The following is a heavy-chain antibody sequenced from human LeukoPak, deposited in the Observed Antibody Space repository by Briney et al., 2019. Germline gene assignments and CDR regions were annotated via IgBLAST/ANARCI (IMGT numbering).Heavy chain of an antibody. CDR2: INHSGST. D-gene: IGHD6-25*01. J-gene: IGHJ4*02. CDR3: ARAAPRSPFDY. Sequence: SETLSLTCAVYGGSFSGYYWSWLRQPPGKGLEWIGEINHSGSTNYNPSLKSRVTISVDTSKNQFSLKLSSVTAADTAVYYCARAAPRSPFDYWGQGTLVTVSS. CDR1: GGSFSGYY. V-gene: IGHV4-34*01.